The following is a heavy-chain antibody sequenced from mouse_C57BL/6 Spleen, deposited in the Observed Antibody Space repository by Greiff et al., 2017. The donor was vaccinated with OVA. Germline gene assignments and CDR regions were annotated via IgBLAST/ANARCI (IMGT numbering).Heavy chain of an antibody. D-gene: IGHD4-1*01. J-gene: IGHJ2*01. CDR3: AREGVTGPDY. CDR2: INPGSGGT. CDR1: GYAFTNYL. V-gene: IGHV1-54*01. Sequence: QVQLQQSGAELVRPGTSVKVSCKASGYAFTNYLLEWVKQRPGQGLEWIGVINPGSGGTNYNEKFKGKATLTADKSSSTAYMQLSSLTSEDSAVYFCAREGVTGPDYWGQGTTLTVSS.